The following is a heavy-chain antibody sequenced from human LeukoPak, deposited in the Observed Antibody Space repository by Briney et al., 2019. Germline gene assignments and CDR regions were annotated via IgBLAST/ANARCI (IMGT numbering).Heavy chain of an antibody. V-gene: IGHV5-51*01. CDR3: ARHSVGTGEPDYFDY. D-gene: IGHD1-14*01. CDR1: GYSFTSYW. Sequence: GESLKISCKGSGYSFTSYWIGWVRQRPGKGLEWMGIIYPADSDTRYSPSFQGQVTISADKSISTAYLQWSSLKASDTAMYYCARHSVGTGEPDYFDYWGQGTLVTVSS. J-gene: IGHJ4*02. CDR2: IYPADSDT.